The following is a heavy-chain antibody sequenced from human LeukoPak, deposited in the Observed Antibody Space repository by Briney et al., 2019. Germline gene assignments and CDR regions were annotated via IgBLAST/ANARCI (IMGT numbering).Heavy chain of an antibody. CDR2: INVGNGNT. J-gene: IGHJ6*02. V-gene: IGHV1-3*01. Sequence: GASVKVSCKASGYTFTNYAMDWVRQAPGQRPEWMGWINVGNGNTEYSQKFQGRVIITRDTSASTAYMELRSLRSEDTAVYYCARDLARFGGWYDVWGQGTTVTVS. CDR1: GYTFTNYA. CDR3: ARDLARFGGWYDV. D-gene: IGHD6-19*01.